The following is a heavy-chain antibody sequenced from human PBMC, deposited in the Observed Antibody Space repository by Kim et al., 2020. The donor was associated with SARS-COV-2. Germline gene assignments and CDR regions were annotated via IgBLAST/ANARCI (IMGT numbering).Heavy chain of an antibody. D-gene: IGHD3-9*01. Sequence: ASVKVSCKASGYTFTSYYMHCVRQAPGQGLEWMGIINPSGGSTSYAQKFQGRVTMTRDTSTSTVYMELSSLRSEDTAVYYCARDAPGELSRGVLRYFDWLSHGAFDIWGQGTMVTVSS. CDR3: ARDAPGELSRGVLRYFDWLSHGAFDI. V-gene: IGHV1-46*01. CDR2: INPSGGST. CDR1: GYTFTSYY. J-gene: IGHJ3*02.